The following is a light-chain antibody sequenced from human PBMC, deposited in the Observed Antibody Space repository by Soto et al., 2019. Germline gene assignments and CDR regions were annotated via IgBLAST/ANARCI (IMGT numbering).Light chain of an antibody. CDR3: QSYDSSLSAL. J-gene: IGLJ3*02. V-gene: IGLV1-40*01. CDR2: GNS. Sequence: QSVLTQPPSVSGAPGQRVTISCTGSSSNIGAGYDVHWYQQLPGTAPKLLIYGNSNRPSGVPDRFSGSKSGTSASLAITGLQAEYEADDYCQSYDSSLSALFGGGTKVTVL. CDR1: SSNIGAGYD.